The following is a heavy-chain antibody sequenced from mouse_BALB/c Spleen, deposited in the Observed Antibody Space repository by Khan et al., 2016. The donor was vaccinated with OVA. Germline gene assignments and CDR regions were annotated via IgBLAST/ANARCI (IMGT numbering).Heavy chain of an antibody. J-gene: IGHJ3*01. CDR1: GYTFTSYT. D-gene: IGHD2-14*01. CDR2: INPSNGYT. CDR3: VRDGAYHRNDGWFAY. Sequence: QVQLKESGAELARPGASLKMSCKASGYTFTSYTIHWIKLRPGQGLEWIGYINPSNGYTNYNQKFKDKATLTADKSSTTAYMQLSSLTSDDSAVYNCVRDGAYHRNDGWFAYWGQGLWSLSLQ. V-gene: IGHV1-4*01.